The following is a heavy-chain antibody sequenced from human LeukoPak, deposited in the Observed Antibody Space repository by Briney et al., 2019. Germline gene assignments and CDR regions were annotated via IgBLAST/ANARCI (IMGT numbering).Heavy chain of an antibody. CDR3: ATPNYGGDAFDI. J-gene: IGHJ3*02. CDR1: GYTLTELS. Sequence: ASVKVSCKVSGYTLTELSMHWVRQAPGKGLEWMGGFDPEDGETIYAQKFQGRVTMTEDTSTDTAYMELSSLRSEDTAVYYCATPNYGGDAFDIWGQGTMVTVSS. D-gene: IGHD4-23*01. V-gene: IGHV1-24*01. CDR2: FDPEDGET.